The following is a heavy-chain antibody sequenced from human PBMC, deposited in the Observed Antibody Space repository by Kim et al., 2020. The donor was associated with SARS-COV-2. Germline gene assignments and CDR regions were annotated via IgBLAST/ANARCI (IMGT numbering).Heavy chain of an antibody. D-gene: IGHD4-17*01. Sequence: SVKVSCKASGVTFSSYAISWVRQAPGQGLEWMGGIIPIFGTANYAQKFQVRVTITADESTSTAYMELSSLRSEDTAVYYCARARYGDPKTYDYWGQGTLVTVSS. CDR2: IIPIFGTA. J-gene: IGHJ4*02. CDR1: GVTFSSYA. V-gene: IGHV1-69*13. CDR3: ARARYGDPKTYDY.